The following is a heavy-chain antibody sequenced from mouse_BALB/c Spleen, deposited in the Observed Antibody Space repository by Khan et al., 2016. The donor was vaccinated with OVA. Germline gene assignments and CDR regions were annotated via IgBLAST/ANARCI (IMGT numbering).Heavy chain of an antibody. CDR2: ISSGGTYT. V-gene: IGHV5-6-4*01. D-gene: IGHD1-1*01. Sequence: EVELVESGGGLVRPGGSLNLSCAASGFSFSSYSMSWVRQTPEKRLQWVATISSGGTYTYYPDIVRGRSTISGDTANNTLYLQMSRQKYEETAMYYCARHRGKYGSNPYIDYWGQGTTLTVSS. CDR1: GFSFSSYS. J-gene: IGHJ2*01. CDR3: ARHRGKYGSNPYIDY.